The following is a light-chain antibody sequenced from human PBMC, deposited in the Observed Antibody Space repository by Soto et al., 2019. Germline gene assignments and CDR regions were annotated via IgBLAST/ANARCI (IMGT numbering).Light chain of an antibody. CDR3: QQHFNGPIT. Sequence: EIVMTQSPATLSLSPGERATLSFRASQSISSFLAWYQQKPGQAPRLLIYGASNRATGIPARFSGSGSGTDFTLTISSLEPEDFAVYYCQQHFNGPITFGQGTRLEIK. CDR1: QSISSF. CDR2: GAS. V-gene: IGKV3-11*01. J-gene: IGKJ5*01.